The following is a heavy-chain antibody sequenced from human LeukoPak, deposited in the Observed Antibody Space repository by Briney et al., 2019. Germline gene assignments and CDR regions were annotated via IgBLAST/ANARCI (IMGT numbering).Heavy chain of an antibody. J-gene: IGHJ3*02. CDR2: IIPILGIA. V-gene: IGHV1-69*04. CDR3: TGYSSGYYFSVDAFDI. D-gene: IGHD3-22*01. CDR1: GGTFSSYA. Sequence: GSSVKVSCKASGGTFSSYAISWVRQAPGQGLEWMGRIIPILGIANYAQKFQGRVTITADKSTSTAYMELSSLKTEDTAVYYCTGYSSGYYFSVDAFDIWGQGTMVTVSS.